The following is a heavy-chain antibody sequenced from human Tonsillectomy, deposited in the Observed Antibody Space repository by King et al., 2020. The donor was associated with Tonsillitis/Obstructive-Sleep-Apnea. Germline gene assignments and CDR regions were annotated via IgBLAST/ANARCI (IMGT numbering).Heavy chain of an antibody. CDR3: AKRTGYCSSTSCYTDDAFDI. J-gene: IGHJ3*02. CDR1: GFTFSSYA. CDR2: ISGSGGRT. D-gene: IGHD2-2*02. V-gene: IGHV3-23*04. Sequence: DVQLVESGGGLVQPGGSLRLSCAASGFTFSSYAMSWVRQAPGKGLEWVSAISGSGGRTYYADSVKVRFTNSRDNSKNTLYLQMKSLRAEETAVYYCAKRTGYCSSTSCYTDDAFDIWGQGTMVTVSS.